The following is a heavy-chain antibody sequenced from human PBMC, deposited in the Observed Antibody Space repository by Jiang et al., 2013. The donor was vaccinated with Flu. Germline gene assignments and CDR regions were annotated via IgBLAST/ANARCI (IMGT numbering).Heavy chain of an antibody. V-gene: IGHV4-59*01. CDR3: ARAEYSGSGYYYYGMDV. J-gene: IGHJ6*02. D-gene: IGHD1-26*01. Sequence: KSRVTISVDTSNHQFSLKLSSVTAADTAVYYCARAEYSGSGYYYYGMDVWGQGTTVTVSS.